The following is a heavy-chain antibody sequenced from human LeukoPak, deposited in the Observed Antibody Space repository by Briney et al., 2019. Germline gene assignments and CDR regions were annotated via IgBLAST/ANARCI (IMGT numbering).Heavy chain of an antibody. V-gene: IGHV3-30*18. CDR2: ISYDGSNK. Sequence: GGSLRLSCAASGFTFSSYGMHWVRQAPGKGLEWVAVISYDGSNKYYADSVKGRFTISRDNSKNTLYLQMNSLRAEDTAVYYCAKDSSSSWFGGDSKWGQGTLVTVSS. CDR1: GFTFSSYG. D-gene: IGHD3-10*01. J-gene: IGHJ4*02. CDR3: AKDSSSSWFGGDSK.